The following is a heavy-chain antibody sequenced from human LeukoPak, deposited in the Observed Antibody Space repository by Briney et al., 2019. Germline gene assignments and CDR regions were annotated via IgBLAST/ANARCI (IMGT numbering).Heavy chain of an antibody. CDR3: AKGYYFDILSGYSSLDS. CDR2: ISYDGSNK. J-gene: IGHJ4*02. Sequence: GGSLRLSCAASGFTFSSYAMHWVRQAPGKGLEWVAVISYDGSNKYYADSVKGRFTISRDNSKNTLYLQMNSLRAEDTAAYYCAKGYYFDILSGYSSLDSWGQGTLVTVSS. D-gene: IGHD3-9*01. V-gene: IGHV3-30*04. CDR1: GFTFSSYA.